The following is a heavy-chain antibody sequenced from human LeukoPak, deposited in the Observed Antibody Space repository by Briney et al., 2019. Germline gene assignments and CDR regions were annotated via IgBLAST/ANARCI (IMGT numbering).Heavy chain of an antibody. D-gene: IGHD3-3*01. J-gene: IGHJ6*02. CDR2: IKHDGSGK. CDR1: GFIFTNYF. CDR3: ASESPQANYDFWSGYYTYYYGMDV. Sequence: GGSLRLSCAASGFIFTNYFMSWVRQAPGKGLEWVASIKHDGSGKYYVDSVKGRFTISRDNAKNSLYLQMNSLRAEDTAVYYCASESPQANYDFWSGYYTYYYGMDVWGQGTTVTVSS. V-gene: IGHV3-7*03.